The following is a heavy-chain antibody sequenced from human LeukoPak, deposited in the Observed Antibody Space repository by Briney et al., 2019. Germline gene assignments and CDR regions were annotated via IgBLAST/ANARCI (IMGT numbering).Heavy chain of an antibody. V-gene: IGHV4-34*01. CDR2: INHSGST. D-gene: IGHD3-22*01. Sequence: SETLSLTCAVYGGSFSGYYWSWIRQPPGKGLEWIGEINHSGSTNYNPSLKSRVTISVDTSKNQFSLKLSSVTAADTAVYYRARGTQQYYYDSSGSPPSAHCGMDVWGQGTTVTVSS. CDR3: ARGTQQYYYDSSGSPPSAHCGMDV. J-gene: IGHJ6*02. CDR1: GGSFSGYY.